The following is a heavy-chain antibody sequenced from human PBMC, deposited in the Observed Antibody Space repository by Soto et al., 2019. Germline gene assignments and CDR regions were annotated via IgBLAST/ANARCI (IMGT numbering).Heavy chain of an antibody. CDR2: IYNSGGS. V-gene: IGHV4-30-4*01. Sequence: PSETLSLTCSVSGASVRSGDYYWSCIRQAPGKGLEWIGYIYNSGGSYYNPSLKGRLTISIDTSKNQFSLKLNSVTAADTAIYYCVGTGTTDDYWGRGTLVTV. CDR1: GASVRSGDYY. J-gene: IGHJ4*02. CDR3: VGTGTTDDY. D-gene: IGHD4-17*01.